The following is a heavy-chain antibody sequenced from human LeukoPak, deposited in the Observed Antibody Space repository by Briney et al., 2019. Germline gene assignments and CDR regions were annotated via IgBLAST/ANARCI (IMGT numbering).Heavy chain of an antibody. CDR2: ISFDGSYK. J-gene: IGHJ4*02. V-gene: IGHV3-30*18. D-gene: IGHD6-13*01. CDR1: GFTFNNFG. CDR3: AKDRVTAAGYYFDY. Sequence: GGSLRLSCEASGFTFNNFGMHWVRQAPGKGLEWVAVISFDGSYKYYADSVKGRFTISRDNSKNTLYLQMNSLRAEDTAVYYCAKDRVTAAGYYFDYWGQGTLVTVSS.